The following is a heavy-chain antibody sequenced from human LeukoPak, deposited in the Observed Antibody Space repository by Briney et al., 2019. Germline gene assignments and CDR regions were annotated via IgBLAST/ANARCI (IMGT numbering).Heavy chain of an antibody. J-gene: IGHJ6*03. Sequence: SETLSLTCTVGSGSLRVFYWRWIRQTPGKGLEWIGDINHTGNTNYNPSLTDYNPSLKSRVTISVDSSKNELSLKVSSVTAANTGLYNCARVRNDPLEYGYHMDVWGKGTTVTVSS. CDR2: INHTGNT. CDR1: SGSLRVFY. D-gene: IGHD3-3*01. CDR3: ARVRNDPLEYGYHMDV. V-gene: IGHV4-34*01.